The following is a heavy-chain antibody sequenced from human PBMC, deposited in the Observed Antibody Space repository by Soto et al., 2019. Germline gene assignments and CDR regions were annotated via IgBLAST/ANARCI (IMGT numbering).Heavy chain of an antibody. D-gene: IGHD6-19*01. Sequence: QVQLVQSGAEVKKPGSSVKVSCKASGGTFSSYTISWVRQAPGQGLEWMGRIIPILGIANYAQKFQGRVTITADKSTSTADMELSSLRSEDTAVYYCARDEDGGPGQWLVGEDYWGKGTLVTVSS. J-gene: IGHJ4*02. CDR2: IIPILGIA. CDR3: ARDEDGGPGQWLVGEDY. CDR1: GGTFSSYT. V-gene: IGHV1-69*08.